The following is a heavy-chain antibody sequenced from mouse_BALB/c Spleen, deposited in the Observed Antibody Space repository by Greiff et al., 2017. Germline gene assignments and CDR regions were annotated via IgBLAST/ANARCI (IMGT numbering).Heavy chain of an antibody. CDR2: IDPETGGT. CDR3: TRGAAYAMDY. Sequence: QVQLKESGAELVRPGASVTLSCKASGYTFTDYEMHWVKQTPVHGLEWIGAIDPETGGTAYNQKFKGKATLTADKSSSTAYMELRSLTSEDSAVYYCTRGAAYAMDYWGQGTSVTVSS. CDR1: GYTFTDYE. V-gene: IGHV1-15*01. J-gene: IGHJ4*01.